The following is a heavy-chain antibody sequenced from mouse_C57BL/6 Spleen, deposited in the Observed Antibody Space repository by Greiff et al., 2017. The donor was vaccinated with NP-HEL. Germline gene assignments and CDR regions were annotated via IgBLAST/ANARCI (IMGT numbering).Heavy chain of an antibody. Sequence: EVQLQQSGPELVKPGASVKISCKASGYSFTDYNMNWVKQSHGKSLEWIGEINPNYGTTSYNQKFKGKATLTVDQSSSTAYMQLNSLTSEDSAVYYCARGPYGSSLYYAMDDWGQGTSVTVSS. V-gene: IGHV1-39*01. CDR2: INPNYGTT. CDR1: GYSFTDYN. CDR3: ARGPYGSSLYYAMDD. J-gene: IGHJ4*01. D-gene: IGHD1-1*01.